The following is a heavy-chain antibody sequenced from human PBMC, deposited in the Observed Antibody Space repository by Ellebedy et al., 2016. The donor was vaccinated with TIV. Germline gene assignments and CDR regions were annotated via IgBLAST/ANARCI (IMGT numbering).Heavy chain of an antibody. V-gene: IGHV1-8*01. Sequence: ASVKVSCXASGYTFTSYDINWVRQATGQGLEWMGWMNPNSGNTGYAQKFQGRVTITTDTSATTASMELSSLMSEDTAVYYCATREWQDPMDVWGQGTTVTVSS. CDR3: ATREWQDPMDV. CDR2: MNPNSGNT. J-gene: IGHJ6*02. CDR1: GYTFTSYD. D-gene: IGHD3-3*01.